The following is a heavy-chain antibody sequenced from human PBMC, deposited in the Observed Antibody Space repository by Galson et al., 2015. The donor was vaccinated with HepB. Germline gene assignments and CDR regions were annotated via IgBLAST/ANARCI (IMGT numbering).Heavy chain of an antibody. CDR3: ARDRDCSKSVYNMLPY. CDR2: ISKTGSQ. Sequence: SLRLSCAASGFTFSNCALHWVRQAPGKGLEWLTLISKTGSQHYAESIRGRFFVARDDSRNKLYLQMNNVRLDDTAVYYCARDRDCSKSVYNMLPYWGQGTLVTVSS. CDR1: GFTFSNCA. D-gene: IGHD3-10*02. V-gene: IGHV3-30*04. J-gene: IGHJ4*02.